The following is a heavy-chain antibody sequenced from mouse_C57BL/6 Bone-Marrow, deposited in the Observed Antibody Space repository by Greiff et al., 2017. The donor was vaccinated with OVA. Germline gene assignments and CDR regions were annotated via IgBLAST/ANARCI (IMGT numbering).Heavy chain of an antibody. CDR2: ISYDGSN. Sequence: EVQLQESGPGLVKPSQSLSLTCSVTGYSITSGYYWNWIRQFPGNKLEWMGYISYDGSNNYNPSLKTRISITRDTSKNQFFLKLNSVTTEDTATYYCARSGIPFDVWGTGTTVTVSS. D-gene: IGHD5-1-1*01. CDR3: ARSGIPFDV. J-gene: IGHJ1*03. CDR1: GYSITSGYY. V-gene: IGHV3-6*01.